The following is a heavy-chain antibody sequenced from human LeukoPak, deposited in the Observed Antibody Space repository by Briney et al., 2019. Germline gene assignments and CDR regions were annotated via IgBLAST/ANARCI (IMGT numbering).Heavy chain of an antibody. J-gene: IGHJ4*02. Sequence: GRSLRLSCAASGFTFSSYGMHWVRQAPGKGLEWVAVISYDGSNKYYADSVKGRFTISRDNSKNSLYLQMNTLRAEDTAVYYCARDRSPDILGQIAYWGQGTPVTVSS. CDR3: ARDRSPDILGQIAY. CDR1: GFTFSSYG. V-gene: IGHV3-30*03. D-gene: IGHD3-9*01. CDR2: ISYDGSNK.